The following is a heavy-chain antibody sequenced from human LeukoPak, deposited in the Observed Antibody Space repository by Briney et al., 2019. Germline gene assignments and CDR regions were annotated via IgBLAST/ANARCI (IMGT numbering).Heavy chain of an antibody. Sequence: SETLSLTCTVSGGSISSGSYYWSWIRQPAGKGLEWIGRIYTSGSTNYNPSLKSRVTISVDTSKNQFSLKLSSVTAADTAVYYCARGRRYCSGGSCLANWFDPWGQGTLVTVSS. J-gene: IGHJ5*02. V-gene: IGHV4-61*02. D-gene: IGHD2-15*01. CDR1: GGSISSGSYY. CDR2: IYTSGST. CDR3: ARGRRYCSGGSCLANWFDP.